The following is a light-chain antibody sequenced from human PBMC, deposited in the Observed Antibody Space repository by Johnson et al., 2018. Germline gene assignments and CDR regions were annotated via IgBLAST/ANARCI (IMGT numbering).Light chain of an antibody. CDR3: GTWDSSLSAGNV. CDR2: ENN. Sequence: QSVLTQPPSVSAAPGQKVTISCSGSSSNIGNNYVSWYQQLPGTAPKLLIYENNKRPSGIPDRVTGSKAGTSDTRGSNGLQTGDEADYYCGTWDSSLSAGNVFGTGTKVTVL. J-gene: IGLJ1*01. V-gene: IGLV1-51*02. CDR1: SSNIGNNY.